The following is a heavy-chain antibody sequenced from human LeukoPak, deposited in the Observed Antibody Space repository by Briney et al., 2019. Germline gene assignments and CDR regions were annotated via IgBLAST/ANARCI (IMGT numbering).Heavy chain of an antibody. CDR3: ARLYGSSGFYFDY. V-gene: IGHV4-59*08. J-gene: IGHJ4*02. Sequence: SETLSLTCTVSGGSISSYYWSWIRQPPGKGLEWIGYIYYSGSTNYNPSLKSRVTIPVDTSKNQFSLNLSSATAADTAVYYCARLYGSSGFYFDYWGRGTLVTVSS. CDR2: IYYSGST. D-gene: IGHD6-13*01. CDR1: GGSISSYY.